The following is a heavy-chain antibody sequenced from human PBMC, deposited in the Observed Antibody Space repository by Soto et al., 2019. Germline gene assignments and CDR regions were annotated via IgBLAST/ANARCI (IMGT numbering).Heavy chain of an antibody. CDR3: AGGPPPSITGTTVFDY. Sequence: QVQLVQSGAEVKKPGSSVKVSCKASGGTFSSYAISWVRQAPGQGLEWMGGIIPIFGTANYAQKFQGRVTVSADGSTSTGYMELSSLRSEDTGVYYCAGGPPPSITGTTVFDYWGQGTLVTVSS. V-gene: IGHV1-69*01. J-gene: IGHJ4*02. CDR2: IIPIFGTA. CDR1: GGTFSSYA. D-gene: IGHD1-7*01.